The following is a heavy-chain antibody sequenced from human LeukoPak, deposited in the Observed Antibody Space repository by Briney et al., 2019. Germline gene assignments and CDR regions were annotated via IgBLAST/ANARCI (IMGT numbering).Heavy chain of an antibody. J-gene: IGHJ3*02. CDR2: IYPDDSET. V-gene: IGHV5-51*01. CDR3: ARQAYGSRFDAFDI. Sequence: GESLKISCTASGYTFASYWIAWVRQMPGKGLEWMGIIYPDDSETNYSPSFKGQVTMSVDKSITTAFLQWSSLKASDTAMYYCARQAYGSRFDAFDIWGQGTMVTVSS. D-gene: IGHD3-22*01. CDR1: GYTFASYW.